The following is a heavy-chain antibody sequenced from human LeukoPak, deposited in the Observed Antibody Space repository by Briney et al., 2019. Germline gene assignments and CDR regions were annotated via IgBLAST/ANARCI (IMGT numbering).Heavy chain of an antibody. CDR1: GFTVSSSY. CDR2: LYAGGTA. Sequence: GGSLRLSCAASGFTVSSSYMTWVRQAPGKGLGWVSVLYAGGTAYYAGSVKGRFTISRDNSKNMLYLQMNTLRAEDTAVYYCASRVYYDSSGYQMPGDYYYGMDVWGQGTTVTVSS. D-gene: IGHD3-22*01. CDR3: ASRVYYDSSGYQMPGDYYYGMDV. V-gene: IGHV3-66*01. J-gene: IGHJ6*02.